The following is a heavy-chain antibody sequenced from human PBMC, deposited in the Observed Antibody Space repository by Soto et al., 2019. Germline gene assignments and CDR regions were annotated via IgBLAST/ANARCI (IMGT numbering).Heavy chain of an antibody. CDR1: GYSFTSYW. D-gene: IGHD4-17*01. CDR2: IYPGDSDT. CDR3: ARLHGDYGHGVEYFQH. V-gene: IGHV5-51*01. Sequence: GESLKISCKGSGYSFTSYWIGWVRQMPGKGLEWMGIIYPGDSDTRYSPSFQGQVTISADKSISTAYLQWSSLKASDTAMYYCARLHGDYGHGVEYFQHWGQGTLVTVSS. J-gene: IGHJ1*01.